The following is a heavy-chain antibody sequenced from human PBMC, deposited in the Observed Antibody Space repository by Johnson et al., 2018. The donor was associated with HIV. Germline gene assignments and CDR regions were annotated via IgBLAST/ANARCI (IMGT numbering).Heavy chain of an antibody. Sequence: QVQLVESGGVVVQPGRSLRLSCAASGFTFSSYAMHWVRQAPGKGLEWVAVISYDGSNKYYADSVKGRFTISRDNSKNKLYLQMNSLRAEDTAVYYCARDSGRYSSSWATFGAFDIWGQGTMVTVSS. CDR3: ARDSGRYSSSWATFGAFDI. J-gene: IGHJ3*02. CDR2: ISYDGSNK. V-gene: IGHV3-30*04. D-gene: IGHD6-13*01. CDR1: GFTFSSYA.